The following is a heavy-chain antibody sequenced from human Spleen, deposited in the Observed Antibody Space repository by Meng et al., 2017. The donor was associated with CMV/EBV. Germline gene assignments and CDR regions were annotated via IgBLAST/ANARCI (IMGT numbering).Heavy chain of an antibody. V-gene: IGHV3-48*03. J-gene: IGHJ6*02. CDR2: ISSSGTTI. CDR3: ATVVRFPVGGHYYYHGMDV. Sequence: GGSLRLSCAGSGFSFSSYEMNWVRQAPGKGLEWVSYISSSGTTIHYADSVKGRFTISRDNVKKSLYLHMNSLRAEDTAVYYCATVVRFPVGGHYYYHGMDVWGQGTTVTVSS. D-gene: IGHD3-3*01. CDR1: GFSFSSYE.